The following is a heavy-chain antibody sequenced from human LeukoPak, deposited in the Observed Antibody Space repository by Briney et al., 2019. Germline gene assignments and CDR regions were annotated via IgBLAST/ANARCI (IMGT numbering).Heavy chain of an antibody. D-gene: IGHD3-16*01. Sequence: SETLSLTCTVSGGSLTGYHWAWIRQPPGKGLECMGYIFYSGSTNYNPSLKSRGTISVDTSKNQFSLKLNSVTAADTAVYYCARVQSITFGGAGDAFDIWGQGTMVTVSS. CDR1: GGSLTGYH. CDR2: IFYSGST. V-gene: IGHV4-59*01. CDR3: ARVQSITFGGAGDAFDI. J-gene: IGHJ3*02.